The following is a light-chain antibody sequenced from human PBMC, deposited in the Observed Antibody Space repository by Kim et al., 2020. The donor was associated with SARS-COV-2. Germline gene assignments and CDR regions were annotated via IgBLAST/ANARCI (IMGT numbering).Light chain of an antibody. CDR1: QSIGYW. Sequence: ASVGDSVTISCRASQSIGYWLAWYQQIPGKPPKFLIYDASSLESGVPSRFSGSGSGTEFTLTISSLQPDDFATYYCQQYKTYSQTFGQGTKVDIK. V-gene: IGKV1-5*01. J-gene: IGKJ1*01. CDR2: DAS. CDR3: QQYKTYSQT.